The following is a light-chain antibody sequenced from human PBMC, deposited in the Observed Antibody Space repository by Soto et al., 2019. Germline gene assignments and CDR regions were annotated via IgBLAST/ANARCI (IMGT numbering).Light chain of an antibody. J-gene: IGKJ1*01. CDR1: QYVSSGY. V-gene: IGKV3-15*01. CDR2: GAS. Sequence: VLTQSPGTLSLSPGESATLSCRASQYVSSGYLAWYQQKPGQAPRLLIYGASTRATGIPARFSGSGSGTEFTLTISSLQSEDFAVYYCQQYNNWPPTWTFGQGTKVEIK. CDR3: QQYNNWPPTWT.